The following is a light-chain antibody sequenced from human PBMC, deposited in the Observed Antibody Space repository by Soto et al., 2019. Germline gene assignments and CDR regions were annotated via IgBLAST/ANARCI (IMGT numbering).Light chain of an antibody. CDR2: KAS. V-gene: IGKV1-5*03. CDR1: QSIGIW. J-gene: IGKJ1*01. Sequence: IPMTQSPSTLSASVGDRVAITCRASQSIGIWLAWYQQTGKAPRFLIYKASSLESGVPSRFSGSGYGTEFTLTISSLQPDDFATYYCQQYNDYSWTFGQGTKVEIK. CDR3: QQYNDYSWT.